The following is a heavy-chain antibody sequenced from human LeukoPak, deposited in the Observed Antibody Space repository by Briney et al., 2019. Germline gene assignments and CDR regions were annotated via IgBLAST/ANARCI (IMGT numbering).Heavy chain of an antibody. CDR3: ARRVPFVGRVLGFDP. V-gene: IGHV1-8*01. D-gene: IGHD6-13*01. Sequence: ASVKVSCKASGYTFTSYDINWVRQATGQGLEWMGWMNPNSGNTGYAQKFQGGVTMTRNTSISTAYMELSSLRSEDTAVYYCARRVPFVGRVLGFDPWGQGTLVTVSS. CDR1: GYTFTSYD. CDR2: MNPNSGNT. J-gene: IGHJ5*02.